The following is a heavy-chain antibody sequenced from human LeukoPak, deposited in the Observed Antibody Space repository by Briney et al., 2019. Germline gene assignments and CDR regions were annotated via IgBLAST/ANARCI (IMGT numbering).Heavy chain of an antibody. CDR3: ARGSQPTTVTKLFDY. Sequence: GGSLRLSCAASGFTFSSYAMNWVRQAPGKGLEWVSSISSSSSYIYYADSLKGRFTISRDNAKNSLYLQMNSLRAEDTAVYYCARGSQPTTVTKLFDYWGQGTLVTVSS. V-gene: IGHV3-21*06. J-gene: IGHJ4*02. CDR1: GFTFSSYA. D-gene: IGHD4-11*01. CDR2: ISSSSSYI.